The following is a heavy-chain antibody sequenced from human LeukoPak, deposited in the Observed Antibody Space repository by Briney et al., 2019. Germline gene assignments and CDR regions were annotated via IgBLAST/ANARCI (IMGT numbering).Heavy chain of an antibody. CDR1: GFTFSRYG. V-gene: IGHV3-30*03. J-gene: IGHJ4*02. CDR2: ISYDGGNK. CDR3: ARGEYGSGSYHIDY. D-gene: IGHD3-10*01. Sequence: GGSLRLSCAASGFTFSRYGMRWVRQAPGKGLEWVAVISYDGGNKYYADSVKGRFTISRDNSKNTLYLQMNSLRAEDTAVYYCARGEYGSGSYHIDYWGQGTLVTVSS.